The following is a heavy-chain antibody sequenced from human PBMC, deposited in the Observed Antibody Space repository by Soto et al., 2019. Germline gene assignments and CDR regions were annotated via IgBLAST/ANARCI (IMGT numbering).Heavy chain of an antibody. CDR2: IYSGGST. V-gene: IGHV3-66*02. J-gene: IGHJ4*02. D-gene: IGHD6-19*01. CDR3: VAGQSFFDY. Sequence: GGSLRLSCAASRFTVSNNYMSWVRQAPGKGLECVSVIYSGGSTFYADSVKDRFTISRDNSKSTLYLQMNSLRADDTAVYYCVAGQSFFDYCGQGTLVTVPS. CDR1: RFTVSNNY.